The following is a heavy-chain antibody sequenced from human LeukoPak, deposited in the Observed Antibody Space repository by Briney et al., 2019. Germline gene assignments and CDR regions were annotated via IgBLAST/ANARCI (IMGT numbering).Heavy chain of an antibody. CDR1: GFTFSSYS. Sequence: GGSLRLSCAASGFTFSSYSMNWVRQAPGKGLEWVSYISSSSTIYYADSVKGRFTISRDNAKNSLYLQMNSLRDEDTAVYYCARDYYDSSGYLDAFDIWGQGTMVTVSS. CDR3: ARDYYDSSGYLDAFDI. J-gene: IGHJ3*02. V-gene: IGHV3-48*02. CDR2: ISSSSTI. D-gene: IGHD3-22*01.